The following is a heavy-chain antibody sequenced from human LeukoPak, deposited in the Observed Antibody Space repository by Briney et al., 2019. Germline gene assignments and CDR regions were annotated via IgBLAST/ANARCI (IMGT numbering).Heavy chain of an antibody. Sequence: GGSLRLSCAASGFTFSSYAMSWVRQAPGKGLEWVSAISGSGGSTYYADSAKGRFTISRDNSKNTLYLQMNSLRAEDTAVYYCAKPLDLSGSYYPFDYWGQGTLVTVSS. D-gene: IGHD3-10*01. CDR3: AKPLDLSGSYYPFDY. J-gene: IGHJ4*02. CDR2: ISGSGGST. V-gene: IGHV3-23*01. CDR1: GFTFSSYA.